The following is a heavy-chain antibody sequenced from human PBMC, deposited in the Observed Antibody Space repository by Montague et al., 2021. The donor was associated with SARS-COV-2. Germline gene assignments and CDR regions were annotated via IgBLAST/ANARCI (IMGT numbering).Heavy chain of an antibody. CDR3: ARSLDPSGTYYLPY. J-gene: IGHJ4*02. CDR1: GDSISTSY. V-gene: IGHV4-59*01. CDR2: VYYSGRS. D-gene: IGHD3-10*01. Sequence: SETLSLTCTVSGDSISTSYWAWIRQPPGKGLEWIGYVYYSGRSSYNSSLKSRVTISIDTPKNQFSLKLSSVTAADTAVYYCARSLDPSGTYYLPYWGQGTLVTVSS.